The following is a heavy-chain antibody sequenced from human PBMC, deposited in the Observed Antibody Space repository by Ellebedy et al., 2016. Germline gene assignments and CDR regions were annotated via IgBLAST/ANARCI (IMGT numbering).Heavy chain of an antibody. CDR2: ISYDGSNK. CDR1: GFTFSSYA. CDR3: ARDLGDIVVVVAARAPASEPLDY. J-gene: IGHJ4*02. Sequence: GESLKISCAASGFTFSSYAMHWVRQAPGKGLEWVAVISYDGSNKYYADSVKGRFTISRDNSKNTLYLQMNSLRAEDTAVYYCARDLGDIVVVVAARAPASEPLDYWGQGTLVTVSS. V-gene: IGHV3-30-3*01. D-gene: IGHD2-15*01.